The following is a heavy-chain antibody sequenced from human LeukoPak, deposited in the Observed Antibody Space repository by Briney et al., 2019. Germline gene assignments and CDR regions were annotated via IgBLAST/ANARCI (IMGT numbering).Heavy chain of an antibody. CDR2: IYTSGST. J-gene: IGHJ4*02. CDR3: ARDRGRVAGNFDY. D-gene: IGHD6-19*01. CDR1: GGSISSYY. Sequence: SETLSLTCTVSGGSISSYYWSWIRQPAGKGLEWIGRIYTSGSTNYNPSLKSRVTISVDKSKNQFSLKLSSATAADTAVYYCARDRGRVAGNFDYWGQGTLVTVSS. V-gene: IGHV4-4*07.